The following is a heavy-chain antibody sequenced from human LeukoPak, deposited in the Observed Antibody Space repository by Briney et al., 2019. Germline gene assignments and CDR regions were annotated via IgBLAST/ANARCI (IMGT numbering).Heavy chain of an antibody. V-gene: IGHV3-74*01. CDR2: IDSDGSST. CDR3: ARGRGCSGGGCYDFDY. CDR1: GFSFTYYQ. D-gene: IGHD2-15*01. J-gene: IGHJ4*02. Sequence: GGSLRLSCVASGFSFTYYQMDWVRQTPGKGLVWVSRIDSDGSSTTYADSVKGRFTISRDNAKNTLYLQMNSLRAEDTAVYYCARGRGCSGGGCYDFDYWGQGTLVTVSS.